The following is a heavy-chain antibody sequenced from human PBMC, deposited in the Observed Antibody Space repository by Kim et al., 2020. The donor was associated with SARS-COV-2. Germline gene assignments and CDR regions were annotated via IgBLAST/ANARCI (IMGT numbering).Heavy chain of an antibody. CDR2: EK. J-gene: IGHJ4*02. V-gene: IGHV3-7*01. Sequence: EKYYVDSVKGRFTISRDHAKHSLYLQMNSLRAEDTAVYYCARVSAATSTYWGQGTLVTVSS. D-gene: IGHD6-25*01. CDR3: ARVSAATSTY.